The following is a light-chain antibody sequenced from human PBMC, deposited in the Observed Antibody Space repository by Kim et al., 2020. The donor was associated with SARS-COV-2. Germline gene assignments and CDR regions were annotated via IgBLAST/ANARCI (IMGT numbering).Light chain of an antibody. CDR1: SSNIGAGYD. V-gene: IGLV1-40*01. CDR2: GNN. CDR3: QSYDSGLSGSV. Sequence: QRVTISCTGSSSNIGAGYDVHWYQQLPETAPKVLIYGNNNRPSGVPDRFSGSKSGTSVSLAITGLQAEDEADYYCQSYDSGLSGSVFGGGTKLTVL. J-gene: IGLJ2*01.